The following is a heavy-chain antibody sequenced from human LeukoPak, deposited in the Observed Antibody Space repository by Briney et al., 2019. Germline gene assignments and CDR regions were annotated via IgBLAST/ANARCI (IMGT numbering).Heavy chain of an antibody. CDR2: ISGSGGST. D-gene: IGHD3-10*01. V-gene: IGHV3-23*01. J-gene: IGHJ4*02. CDR1: GFTFSSYA. CDR3: AKKSVSWFFDY. Sequence: PGGSLRLSCAASGFTFSSYAMTWVHQAPGKGLEWVSDISGSGGSTNYADSVKGRFTISRDNSKNTLYLQMNSLRVEDTAVYYCAKKSVSWFFDYWGQGTLVTVSS.